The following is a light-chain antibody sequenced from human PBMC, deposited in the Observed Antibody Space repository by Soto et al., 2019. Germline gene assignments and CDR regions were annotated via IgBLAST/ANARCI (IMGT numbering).Light chain of an antibody. V-gene: IGLV1-51*01. Sequence: QSVLTQPPSMSAAPGQRVTISCSGSSSNIGNDYVSWYQHFPGTAPKLLIYDNNKRPSGIPDRFSGSKSGTSATLGITGLQTGDEADYYCTSYSSTSFYVFGPGTKLTVL. J-gene: IGLJ1*01. CDR2: DNN. CDR1: SSNIGNDY. CDR3: TSYSSTSFYV.